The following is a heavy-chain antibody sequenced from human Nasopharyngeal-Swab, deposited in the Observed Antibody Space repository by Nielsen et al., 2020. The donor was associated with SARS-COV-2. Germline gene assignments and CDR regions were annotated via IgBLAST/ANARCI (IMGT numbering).Heavy chain of an antibody. CDR3: GRYGYNAALDY. D-gene: IGHD5-24*01. J-gene: IGHJ4*02. CDR1: GFTFSNNW. Sequence: GGSLRLSCAASGFTFSNNWMSWVRQPPGKGLEWVANIKQVESEKFYVDSVKGRFTISRDNAKNSLYLQMTTLRVEDTAVYYCGRYGYNAALDYWGQGTLVTVSS. V-gene: IGHV3-7*01. CDR2: IKQVESEK.